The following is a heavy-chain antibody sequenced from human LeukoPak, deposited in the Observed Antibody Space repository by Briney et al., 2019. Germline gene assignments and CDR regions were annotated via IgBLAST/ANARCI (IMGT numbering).Heavy chain of an antibody. CDR1: GFTFGFYW. V-gene: IGHV3-7*01. J-gene: IGHJ4*02. Sequence: GGSLRLSCAASGFTFGFYWMTWVRQAPGKGLEWVANIKQDGSEKYYVDSVKGRFTISRDNSKNTLYLQMNNLRAEDTAVYYCAKGGPQGHDSSGYYSPFDYWGQGTLVTVSS. D-gene: IGHD3-22*01. CDR3: AKGGPQGHDSSGYYSPFDY. CDR2: IKQDGSEK.